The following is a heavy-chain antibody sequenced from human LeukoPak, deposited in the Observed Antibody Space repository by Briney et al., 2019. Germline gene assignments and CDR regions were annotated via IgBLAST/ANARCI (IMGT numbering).Heavy chain of an antibody. CDR2: TYYRSNWYN. D-gene: IGHD1-14*01. CDR3: VRDRTWAIDV. CDR1: GDSVSSNSGA. Sequence: SQTLSLTCAISGDSVSSNSGAWNWIRQSPSSGLEWLGRTYYRSNWYNDYAVAVRGRMTITPDTSKNQFSLQLNSVIPEDTAVYFCVRDRTWAIDVWGQGTMVTVSS. V-gene: IGHV6-1*01. J-gene: IGHJ3*01.